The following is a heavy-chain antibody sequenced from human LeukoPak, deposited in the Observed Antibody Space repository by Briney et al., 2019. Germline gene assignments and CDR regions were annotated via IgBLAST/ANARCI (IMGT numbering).Heavy chain of an antibody. J-gene: IGHJ4*02. CDR2: MNPNSGNT. D-gene: IGHD6-6*01. V-gene: IGHV1-8*03. Sequence: ASVKVSCKASRYTFTSYDINWVRQATGQGLEWMGWMNPNSGNTGYAQKFQGRVTITRNTSISTAYMKLSSLRSEDTAVYYCARGRDSSSSGFDYWGQGTLVTVSS. CDR3: ARGRDSSSSGFDY. CDR1: RYTFTSYD.